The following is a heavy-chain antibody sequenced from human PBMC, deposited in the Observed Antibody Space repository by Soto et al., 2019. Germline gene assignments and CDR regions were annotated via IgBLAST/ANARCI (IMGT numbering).Heavy chain of an antibody. J-gene: IGHJ6*03. D-gene: IGHD3-10*01. CDR1: GFTFSSYS. V-gene: IGHV3-48*01. CDR3: ARDRGPVHYYYMDV. Sequence: GGSLRLSCAASGFTFSSYSMNWVRQAPGKGLEWVSYISSSSSTIYYADSVKGRFTISRDNAKNSLYLQMNSLRAEDTAVYYCARDRGPVHYYYMDVWGKGTTVTVSS. CDR2: ISSSSSTI.